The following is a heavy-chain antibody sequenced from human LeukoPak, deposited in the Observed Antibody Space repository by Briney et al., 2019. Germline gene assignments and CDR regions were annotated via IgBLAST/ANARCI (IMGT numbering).Heavy chain of an antibody. CDR3: ARVLSNGDY. CDR1: GYTFTGYY. J-gene: IGHJ4*02. Sequence: GASVKVSCRASGYTFTGYYLHWVRQAPGQGLEWMGWINDNSGDTTYAQKFQGRVTMTRDTSISTAYMELNSLTSDDTAVYYCARVLSNGDYWGQGTLVTVSS. V-gene: IGHV1-2*02. CDR2: INDNSGDT. D-gene: IGHD2-8*01.